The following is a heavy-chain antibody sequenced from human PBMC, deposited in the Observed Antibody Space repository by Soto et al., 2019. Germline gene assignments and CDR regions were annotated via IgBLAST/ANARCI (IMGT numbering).Heavy chain of an antibody. CDR3: AKGDYGDYRDKFDY. V-gene: IGHV3-23*01. D-gene: IGHD4-17*01. CDR2: ISGSGGST. J-gene: IGHJ4*02. Sequence: EVQLLESGGGLVQPGGSLRLSCAASGFTFSSYAMSWVRQAPGKGLEWVSAISGSGGSTYYADSVKGRFTISRDNSKNRMNLQMNSLRAEDTAVYYCAKGDYGDYRDKFDYWGQGTLVTVSS. CDR1: GFTFSSYA.